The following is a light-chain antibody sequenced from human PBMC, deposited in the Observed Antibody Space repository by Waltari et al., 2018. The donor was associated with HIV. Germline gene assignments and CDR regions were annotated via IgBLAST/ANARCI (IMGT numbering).Light chain of an antibody. J-gene: IGLJ3*02. V-gene: IGLV2-14*03. Sequence: SALPPPASVSCFPGLSITISCSADPRAFCFSAFSSWSPQHHGKLPRLILYDVDRRASGISARFAGSKSGHTASLNISGLRAEDEADYYGASFTGDNSLLFGGGTKVTVL. CDR3: ASFTGDNSLL. CDR2: DVD. CDR1: PRAFCFSAF.